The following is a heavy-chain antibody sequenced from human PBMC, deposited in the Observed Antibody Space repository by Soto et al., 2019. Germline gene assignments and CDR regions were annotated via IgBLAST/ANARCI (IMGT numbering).Heavy chain of an antibody. Sequence: EVQLVESGGGLVKPGGSLRLSCAASGFTFSNAWMSWVRQAPGKGLEWVGRIKSKTDGGTTDYAAPVKGRFTISRDDSENTLYLQMNSLKTEDTAVYYCTTDQVELWEYYFDYWGQGTLVTVSS. J-gene: IGHJ4*02. D-gene: IGHD1-7*01. V-gene: IGHV3-15*01. CDR1: GFTFSNAW. CDR3: TTDQVELWEYYFDY. CDR2: IKSKTDGGTT.